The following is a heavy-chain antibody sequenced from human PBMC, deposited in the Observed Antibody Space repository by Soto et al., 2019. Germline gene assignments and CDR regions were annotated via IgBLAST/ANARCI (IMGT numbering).Heavy chain of an antibody. CDR2: INPSGGST. D-gene: IGHD2-2*02. V-gene: IGHV1-46*01. Sequence: ASVKVSCKASGYTFTSYSMHWVRQAPGQGLEWMGIINPSGGSTSYAQKFQGRVTITRDTSASTAYMELSSLRSEDTAVYYCARDMGYCSGTNCYNPLVDYWGQGTLVTSPQ. CDR1: GYTFTSYS. J-gene: IGHJ4*02. CDR3: ARDMGYCSGTNCYNPLVDY.